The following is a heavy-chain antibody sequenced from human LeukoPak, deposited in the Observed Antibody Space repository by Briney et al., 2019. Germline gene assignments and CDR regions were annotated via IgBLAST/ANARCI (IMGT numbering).Heavy chain of an antibody. D-gene: IGHD3-22*01. CDR3: AGSYYYDSSGYLDY. V-gene: IGHV3-30*04. CDR2: ISYDGSNK. CDR1: GFTFSSYA. Sequence: PGGSLRLSCAASGFTFSSYAMHWVRQAPGKGLEWVAVISYDGSNKYYADSVKGRFTISRDNSKNTLYLQMNSLRAEDTAVYYCAGSYYYDSSGYLDYWGQGTLVTVSS. J-gene: IGHJ4*02.